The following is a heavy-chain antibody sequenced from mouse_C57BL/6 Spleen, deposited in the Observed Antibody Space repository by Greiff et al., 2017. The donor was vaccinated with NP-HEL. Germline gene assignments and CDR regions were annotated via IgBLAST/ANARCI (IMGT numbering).Heavy chain of an antibody. J-gene: IGHJ4*01. V-gene: IGHV14-2*01. CDR3: ARRRLYYAMDD. Sequence: VQLQQSGAELVKPGASVKLSCTASGFNIKDYYMHWVKQRTEQGLEWIGRIDPEDGETKYAPTFQGKATRTAGTSSNTAYLQLSSLTSEDTGVYYCARRRLYYAMDDGGQGTSGTVSS. CDR2: IDPEDGET. CDR1: GFNIKDYY.